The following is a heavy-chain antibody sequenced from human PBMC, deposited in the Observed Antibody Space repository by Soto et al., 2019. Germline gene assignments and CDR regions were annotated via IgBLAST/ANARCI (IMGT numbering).Heavy chain of an antibody. CDR2: VDGRGSPI. D-gene: IGHD3-10*01. V-gene: IGHV3-11*01. J-gene: IGHJ4*02. CDR1: GLIFTDYY. CDR3: AKSVREPRD. Sequence: GGSLRLSCAASGLIFTDYYIAWIRQAPGEGLEFISMVDGRGSPIFYADSVKGRFTASRDNGKNFMYLQMENLRVDDTAVYYCAKSVREPRDWGQGTLVTVSS.